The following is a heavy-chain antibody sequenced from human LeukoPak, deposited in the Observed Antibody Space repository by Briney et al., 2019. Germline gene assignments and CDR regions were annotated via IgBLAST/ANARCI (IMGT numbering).Heavy chain of an antibody. J-gene: IGHJ4*02. CDR1: GFTFSNYR. Sequence: GGSLRLSRTGSGFTFSNYRMNWVRQAPGKGLEWISYSNAAGSPVSYAESVQGRFTISRDNAKNSLYLEMNSLRDDDTAVYYCARDRSLSVAGTFDFWGQGSLVTVSS. D-gene: IGHD6-19*01. CDR2: SNAAGSPV. V-gene: IGHV3-48*02. CDR3: ARDRSLSVAGTFDF.